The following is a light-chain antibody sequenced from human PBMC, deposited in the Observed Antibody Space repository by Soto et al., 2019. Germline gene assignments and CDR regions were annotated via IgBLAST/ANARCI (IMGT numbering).Light chain of an antibody. V-gene: IGLV2-14*01. CDR2: DVT. J-gene: IGLJ2*01. CDR3: SSYTSSSTVI. Sequence: QSALTQPASVSGSPGQSIIISCIGNSNDVGGYNYVSWYQQHPGKAPKLMIYDVTNRPSGVSNRFSGSKSDNTASLTISGLQAEDEADYYCSSYTSSSTVIFGGGTKLTVL. CDR1: SNDVGGYNY.